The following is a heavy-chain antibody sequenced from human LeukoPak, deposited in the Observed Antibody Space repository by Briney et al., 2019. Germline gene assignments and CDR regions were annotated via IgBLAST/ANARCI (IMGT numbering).Heavy chain of an antibody. Sequence: SETLSLTCAVYSGSFSGYYWSWIRQPPGKGLEWIVEINHSGSTNYNPSLKSRVTISVDTSKNQFSLKLSSVTAADTAVYYCARRLDYDSSGYFLDYWGQGTLVTVSS. CDR1: SGSFSGYY. CDR2: INHSGST. D-gene: IGHD3-22*01. V-gene: IGHV4-34*01. CDR3: ARRLDYDSSGYFLDY. J-gene: IGHJ4*02.